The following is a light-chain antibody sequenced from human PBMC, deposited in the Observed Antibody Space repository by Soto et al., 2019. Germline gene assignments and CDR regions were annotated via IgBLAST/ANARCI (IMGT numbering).Light chain of an antibody. Sequence: QSALSQPPSASGSPVQSVTISCTGTSSDVGGYNYVSWYQHHPGKAPKLMIYEVNKRPSGVPDRFSGSKSGNTASLTVSGLQAEDDSDYYCSSYAGSNNVVFGGGTKLTVL. J-gene: IGLJ2*01. CDR1: SSDVGGYNY. V-gene: IGLV2-8*01. CDR2: EVN. CDR3: SSYAGSNNVV.